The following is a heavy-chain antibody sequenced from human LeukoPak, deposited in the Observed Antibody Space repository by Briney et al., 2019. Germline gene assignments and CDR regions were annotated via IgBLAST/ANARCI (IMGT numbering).Heavy chain of an antibody. CDR3: ARDESAHYYDSSGYSVY. V-gene: IGHV3-30*01. D-gene: IGHD3-22*01. CDR1: GFTFSSYA. J-gene: IGHJ4*02. Sequence: GGSLRLSCAASGFTFSSYAMHWVRQAPGKGLEWVAVISYDGSNKYYADSVKGRFTISRDNSKNTLYPQMNSLRAEDTAVYYCARDESAHYYDSSGYSVYWGQGTLVTVSS. CDR2: ISYDGSNK.